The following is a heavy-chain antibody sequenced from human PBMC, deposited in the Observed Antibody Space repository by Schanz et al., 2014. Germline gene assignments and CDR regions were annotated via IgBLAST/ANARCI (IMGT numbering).Heavy chain of an antibody. Sequence: QVQLVESGGGVVQPGRSLRLSCAASGFSFDKYGMHWVRQAPGKGLEWVAVVCYDGSKKYYADSVKGRFTTSRDNSKNTMYLQMNSLRAEDTAVYYCVKDLQRELLRDDHYYGMDVWGQGTTVTVSS. D-gene: IGHD1-26*01. CDR1: GFSFDKYG. J-gene: IGHJ6*02. V-gene: IGHV3-33*06. CDR3: VKDLQRELLRDDHYYGMDV. CDR2: VCYDGSKK.